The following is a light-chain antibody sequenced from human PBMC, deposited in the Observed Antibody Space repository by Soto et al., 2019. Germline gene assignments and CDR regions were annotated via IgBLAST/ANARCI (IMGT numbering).Light chain of an antibody. V-gene: IGKV1D-13*01. CDR2: DAS. Sequence: AIQLTQSPSSLSASVGDRVTITCRASQGIGDAIAWYQQKPGRPPKLLIYDASRLESGVPSRFSGSGSGTDFTLAISSLQPEDFTTYHYQQFNDYPFTFGPGTRVDIK. CDR1: QGIGDA. J-gene: IGKJ3*01. CDR3: QQFNDYPFT.